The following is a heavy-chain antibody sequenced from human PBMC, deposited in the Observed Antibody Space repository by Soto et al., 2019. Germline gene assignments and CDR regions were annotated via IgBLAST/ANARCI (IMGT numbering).Heavy chain of an antibody. CDR3: AKAPLAARHPSWFDP. Sequence: QSGGSLRLSCAASGFTFSSYAMSWVRQAPGKGLEWVSAISGSGGSTYYADSVKGRFTISRDNSKNTLYLQMNSLRAEDTAVYYCAKAPLAARHPSWFDPWGQGTLVTVSS. CDR2: ISGSGGST. J-gene: IGHJ5*02. CDR1: GFTFSSYA. D-gene: IGHD6-6*01. V-gene: IGHV3-23*01.